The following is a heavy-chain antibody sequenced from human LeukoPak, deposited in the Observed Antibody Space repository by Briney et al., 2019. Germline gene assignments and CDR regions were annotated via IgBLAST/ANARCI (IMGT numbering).Heavy chain of an antibody. D-gene: IGHD5-24*01. Sequence: SQTLSLTCAVSGGSISSGGYYWSWIRQHPGKGLEWIGYIYYSGSTYYNPSLKSRVTISVDTSKNQFSLRLSSVTAADTAVYYCVRDRELNYWGQGTLVTVSS. J-gene: IGHJ4*02. V-gene: IGHV4-31*11. CDR1: GGSISSGGYY. CDR2: IYYSGST. CDR3: VRDRELNY.